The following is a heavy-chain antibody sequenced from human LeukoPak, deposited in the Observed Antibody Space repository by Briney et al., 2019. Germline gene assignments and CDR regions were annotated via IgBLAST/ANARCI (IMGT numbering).Heavy chain of an antibody. J-gene: IGHJ4*02. D-gene: IGHD3-10*01. CDR3: AVWFGELSPFDY. V-gene: IGHV1-69*01. CDR2: IIPIFGTA. CDR1: GGTFSSYA. Sequence: SVKVSCKASGGTFSSYAISWVRQAPGQGLEWMGGIIPIFGTANYAQKFQGRVTITADESTSTAYMELSNLRSEDTAVYYCAVWFGELSPFDYWGQGTLVTVSS.